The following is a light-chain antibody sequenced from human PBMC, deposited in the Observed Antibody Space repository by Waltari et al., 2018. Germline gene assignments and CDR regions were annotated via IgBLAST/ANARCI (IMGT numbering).Light chain of an antibody. J-gene: IGLJ2*01. CDR2: DLH. CDR1: RSDIGGYNY. V-gene: IGLV2-8*01. CDR3: SSYAGRGNLDVL. Sequence: QSALTQPPSASGSLGQSVTISCTGARSDIGGYNYVSWYQQHPDEAPKVAIYDLHKRPYRVPARLSGSKSCNTASLTVSGLQAEDEAVYYGSSYAGRGNLDVLVGGGTKLTVL.